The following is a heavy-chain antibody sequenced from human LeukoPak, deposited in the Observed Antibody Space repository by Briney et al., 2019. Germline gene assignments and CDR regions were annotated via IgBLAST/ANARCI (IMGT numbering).Heavy chain of an antibody. Sequence: SETLSLTCAVYGGSFSGYYWSWIRQPPGKGLEWIGEIHHSGSTNYNPSRKSRVTIPVDTSEKQFSLKLSSVTAADTAVYYCARGSDYVWGSYRYNPYYYGMDVWGQGTTVTVSS. CDR3: ARGSDYVWGSYRYNPYYYGMDV. J-gene: IGHJ6*02. D-gene: IGHD3-16*02. CDR2: IHHSGST. V-gene: IGHV4-34*01. CDR1: GGSFSGYY.